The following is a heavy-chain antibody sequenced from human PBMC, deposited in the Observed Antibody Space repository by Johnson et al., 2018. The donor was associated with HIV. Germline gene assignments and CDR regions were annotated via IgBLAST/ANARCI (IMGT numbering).Heavy chain of an antibody. D-gene: IGHD6-13*01. CDR2: IYSGGNT. CDR3: ARARDRSSSRDAFDI. V-gene: IGHV3-66*02. Sequence: VQLVESGGGLVQPGGSLRLSCAASGFTVSSNYMSWVRQAPGKGLEWVSVIYSGGNTYYADSVKGRFTISRDNSKNTLYLQMNSLRAEDTAVYYCARARDRSSSRDAFDIWGQGTMVTVSS. CDR1: GFTVSSNY. J-gene: IGHJ3*02.